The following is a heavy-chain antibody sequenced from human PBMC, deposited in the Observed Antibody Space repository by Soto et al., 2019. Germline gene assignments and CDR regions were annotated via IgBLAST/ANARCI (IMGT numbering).Heavy chain of an antibody. V-gene: IGHV1-69*13. CDR1: GGTFSSYA. CDR3: ARAPKADFWSGYSNWFDT. J-gene: IGHJ5*02. CDR2: IIPIFGTA. Sequence: SVKVSCKASGGTFSSYAISWVRQAPGQGLEWMGGIIPIFGTANYAQKFQGRVTITADESTSTAYMELSSLRSEDTAVYYCARAPKADFWSGYSNWFDTWGQGTLVTVSS. D-gene: IGHD3-3*01.